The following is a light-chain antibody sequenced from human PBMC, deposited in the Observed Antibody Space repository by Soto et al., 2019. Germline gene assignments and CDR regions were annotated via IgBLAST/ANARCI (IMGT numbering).Light chain of an antibody. CDR1: SNDVGANNY. CDR3: ISYTITSTLV. CDR2: EAV. J-gene: IGLJ2*01. Sequence: QSALTQPASVSGSPGQSITISCTGTSNDVGANNYASWYQRHPGKAPKILIYEAVNRPSGVSHRFSGSKSGITASLTISGLQAEDEAEYFCISYTITSTLVFGGGTKLTVL. V-gene: IGLV2-14*01.